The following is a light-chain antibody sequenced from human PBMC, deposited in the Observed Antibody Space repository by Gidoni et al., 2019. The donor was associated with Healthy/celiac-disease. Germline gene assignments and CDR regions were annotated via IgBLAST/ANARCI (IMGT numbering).Light chain of an antibody. CDR3: QQSYSTLALT. CDR2: AAS. V-gene: IGKV1-39*01. J-gene: IGKJ4*01. CDR1: QSISSY. Sequence: DIQMTQSPSSLSASVGDRVTITCRASQSISSYLNWYQHKPGKAPKLLIYAASSLQSGVPSRFSCSGSGTDFTLTISSLQPEDFATYYCQQSYSTLALTFGGGTKVEIK.